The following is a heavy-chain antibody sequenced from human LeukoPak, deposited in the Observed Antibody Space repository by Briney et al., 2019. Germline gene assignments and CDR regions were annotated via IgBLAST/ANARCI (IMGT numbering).Heavy chain of an antibody. J-gene: IGHJ6*02. CDR3: ASDPHHASRMDV. Sequence: PGGSLRLSCAASGFTFSTYAFSWVRQAPGKGPEWVSAISSSGGSTYYADSVKGRFTISRDKSKNTLYLQMNSLRAEDTAVYYCASDPHHASRMDVWGQGTTVTVSS. CDR1: GFTFSTYA. D-gene: IGHD1-14*01. V-gene: IGHV3-23*01. CDR2: ISSSGGST.